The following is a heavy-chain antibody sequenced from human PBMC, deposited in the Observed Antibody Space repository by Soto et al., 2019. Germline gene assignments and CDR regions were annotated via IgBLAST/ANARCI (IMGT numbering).Heavy chain of an antibody. V-gene: IGHV3-15*01. J-gene: IGHJ5*02. D-gene: IGHD6-13*01. Sequence: GSLRLSCAASEFTFSNEWLSWVRQAPGKGLEWVGRIKSRDDGGATNYATTVKGRFIISRDDSKNTLYLQLNNLKPEDTAVYYCTTYTVEAATVYDHWGQGTLVTVSS. CDR1: EFTFSNEW. CDR2: IKSRDDGGAT. CDR3: TTYTVEAATVYDH.